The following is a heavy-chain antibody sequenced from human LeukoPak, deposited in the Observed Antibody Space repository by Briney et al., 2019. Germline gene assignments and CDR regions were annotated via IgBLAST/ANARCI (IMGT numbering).Heavy chain of an antibody. D-gene: IGHD4-17*01. V-gene: IGHV4-4*07. Sequence: SETLSLTCTVSGGSISSYYWSWIRQPAGNGLEWIGRIYTSGSTNYNPSLKSRVTMSVDTSKNQFSLKLSSVTAADTDVYYCARATVTGFHFDYWGQGTLVTVSS. CDR1: GGSISSYY. CDR2: IYTSGST. J-gene: IGHJ4*02. CDR3: ARATVTGFHFDY.